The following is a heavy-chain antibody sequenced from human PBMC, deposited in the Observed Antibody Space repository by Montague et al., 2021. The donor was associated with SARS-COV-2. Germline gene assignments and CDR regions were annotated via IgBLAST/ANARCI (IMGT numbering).Heavy chain of an antibody. D-gene: IGHD3-10*01. CDR3: ARESSQFFGSGPLDY. Sequence: SLRLSCAASGFTVSSTYMNWVRQVPGKGLEWVSSISSSSVTYSADSLKGRFTISRDNSKNTVYLLMNSLRAEDTAVYFCARESSQFFGSGPLDYWGQESLVTVSS. CDR2: ISSSSVT. CDR1: GFTVSSTY. V-gene: IGHV3-66*01. J-gene: IGHJ4*02.